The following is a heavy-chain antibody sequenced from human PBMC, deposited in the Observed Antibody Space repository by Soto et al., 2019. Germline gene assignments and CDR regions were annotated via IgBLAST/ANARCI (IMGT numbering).Heavy chain of an antibody. V-gene: IGHV3-33*01. Sequence: QVQLVESGGGVVQPGRSQRLSCAASGFTFSDHGMHWVRQAPGKGLEWVAVMWYDGSNKYYADSVKGRFSISRDNSKNPLYLHMSSLRGEDTAVYYCARDSAGKTDWGLRGAFDCWGQGTMVTVSS. D-gene: IGHD7-27*01. CDR2: MWYDGSNK. CDR1: GFTFSDHG. CDR3: ARDSAGKTDWGLRGAFDC. J-gene: IGHJ3*01.